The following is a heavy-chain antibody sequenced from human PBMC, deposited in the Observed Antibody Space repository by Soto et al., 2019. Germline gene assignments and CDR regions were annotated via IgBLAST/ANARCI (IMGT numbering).Heavy chain of an antibody. D-gene: IGHD3-3*01. CDR2: ISAYNGDK. Sequence: ASVQVSCKTSGFNFKQYGISWVRQAPGQGLEWMGWISAYNGDKNYAQSLQGRVTMTTDTSTNIAYMELRSLTSDDTAVYYCARPPYDFWSGYHDNWFDPWGQGTLVTVSS. V-gene: IGHV1-18*01. CDR3: ARPPYDFWSGYHDNWFDP. CDR1: GFNFKQYG. J-gene: IGHJ5*02.